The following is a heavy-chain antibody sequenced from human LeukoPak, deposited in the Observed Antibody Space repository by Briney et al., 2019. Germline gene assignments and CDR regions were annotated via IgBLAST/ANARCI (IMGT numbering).Heavy chain of an antibody. CDR2: ISAYNGDT. D-gene: IGHD3-16*01. Sequence: GASVKVSCKSSGYTFSNYGISWVRQAPGQGLEWMGWISAYNGDTNYAQKFQTRVTMTTDTSTNTAYMELRSLTSDDTAVYYCAREYLVVWASDYWGQGTLVTVSS. V-gene: IGHV1-18*01. CDR1: GYTFSNYG. CDR3: AREYLVVWASDY. J-gene: IGHJ4*02.